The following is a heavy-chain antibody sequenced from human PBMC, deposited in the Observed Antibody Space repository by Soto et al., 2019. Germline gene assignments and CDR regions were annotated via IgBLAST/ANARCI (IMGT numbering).Heavy chain of an antibody. V-gene: IGHV3-66*04. D-gene: IGHD3-10*01. J-gene: IGHJ4*02. CDR1: GFTVSSNY. CDR3: ARLISDYYGSGSDDY. Sequence: PGGSLRLSCAASGFTVSSNYMSWVRQAPGKGLEWVSVIYSGGSTYYADSVKGRFTISRDNSKNTLYLQMNSLRAEDTAVYYCARLISDYYGSGSDDYWGQGTLVTVSS. CDR2: IYSGGST.